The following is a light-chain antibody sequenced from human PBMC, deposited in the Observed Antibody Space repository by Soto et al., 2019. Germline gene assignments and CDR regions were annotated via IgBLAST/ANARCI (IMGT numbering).Light chain of an antibody. CDR2: DAS. CDR1: QSISGW. Sequence: DIQMTQSPSTLSASVGDRVTITCRTSQSISGWLAGSQQRPGKAPKLLIYDASSLESGVPSRFSGSGSGTEFTLTIGGLQPDDFATYYCQQYSGYSLFTFGPGTIVDIK. V-gene: IGKV1-5*01. CDR3: QQYSGYSLFT. J-gene: IGKJ3*01.